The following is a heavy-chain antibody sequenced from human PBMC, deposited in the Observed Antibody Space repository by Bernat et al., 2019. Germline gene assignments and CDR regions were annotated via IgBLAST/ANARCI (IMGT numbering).Heavy chain of an antibody. Sequence: QVQLQESGPGLVKPSGTLSLTCAVSGVYISSGHWWSWVRQPPGKGLEWIGEIYHSGSTNYNPSLKSRVTISVDKSENQFSQKLNSVTAADTAVYYCATYSGSSHQWYFDYWGQGTLVTVSS. CDR2: IYHSGST. V-gene: IGHV4-4*02. J-gene: IGHJ4*02. CDR3: ATYSGSSHQWYFDY. CDR1: GVYISSGHW. D-gene: IGHD1-26*01.